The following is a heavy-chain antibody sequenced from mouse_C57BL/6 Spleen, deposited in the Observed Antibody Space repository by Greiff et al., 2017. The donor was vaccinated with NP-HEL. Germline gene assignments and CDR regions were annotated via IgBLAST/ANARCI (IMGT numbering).Heavy chain of an antibody. Sequence: EVQLQESGPELVKPGASVKIPCKASGYTFTDYNMDWVKQSHGKSLEWIGDINPNNGGTIYNQKFKGKATLTVDKSSSTAYMELRSLTSEDTAVYYCARSHYYTYYFDYWGQGTTLTVSS. CDR3: ARSHYYTYYFDY. CDR2: INPNNGGT. CDR1: GYTFTDYN. V-gene: IGHV1-18*01. D-gene: IGHD2-12*01. J-gene: IGHJ2*01.